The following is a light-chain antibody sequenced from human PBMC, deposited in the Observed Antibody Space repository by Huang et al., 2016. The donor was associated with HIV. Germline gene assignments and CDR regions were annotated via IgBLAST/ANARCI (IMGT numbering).Light chain of an antibody. CDR2: GAS. CDR1: QSVRSN. J-gene: IGKJ2*01. Sequence: EVVMTQSPATLSVSPGERATLSCRASQSVRSNLAWYQQKPGQAPRLLIYGASTRATASPARFSGSGSGTEFTLTISSLQSEDFAVYYCQQYNDWPPYTFGQGTKLEIK. V-gene: IGKV3-15*01. CDR3: QQYNDWPPYT.